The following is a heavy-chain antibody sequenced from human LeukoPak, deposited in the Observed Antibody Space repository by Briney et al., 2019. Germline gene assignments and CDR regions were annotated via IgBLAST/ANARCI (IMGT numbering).Heavy chain of an antibody. CDR1: GFPFSSYS. D-gene: IGHD3-10*01. CDR3: AKDKGSGSYYNPLQYYYYYYGMDV. Sequence: GGSLRLSCAASGFPFSSYSMHWVRQAPGKGLEWVALISYDGSNKYYVDSVKGRFTISRDNSKNTLYLQMNSLRAEDTAVYYCAKDKGSGSYYNPLQYYYYYYGMDVWGQGTTVTVSS. V-gene: IGHV3-30-3*01. J-gene: IGHJ6*02. CDR2: ISYDGSNK.